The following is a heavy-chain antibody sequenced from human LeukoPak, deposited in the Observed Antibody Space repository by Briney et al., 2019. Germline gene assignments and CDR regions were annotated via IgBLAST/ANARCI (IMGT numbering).Heavy chain of an antibody. J-gene: IGHJ5*02. Sequence: ASVKVSCKASGYTFTGYYMHWVRQAPGQGLEWMGWINPNSGGTNYAQKFQGRVTMTRDTSISTAYMELSRLRSDDTAVYYCARVPMYSSPRIDPWGQGTLVTVSS. V-gene: IGHV1-2*02. CDR3: ARVPMYSSPRIDP. CDR2: INPNSGGT. D-gene: IGHD6-13*01. CDR1: GYTFTGYY.